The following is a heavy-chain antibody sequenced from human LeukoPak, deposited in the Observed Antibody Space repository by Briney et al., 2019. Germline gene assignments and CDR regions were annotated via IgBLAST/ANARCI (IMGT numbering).Heavy chain of an antibody. CDR3: AGGMEVYCGGDCYSNWFDP. D-gene: IGHD2-21*02. Sequence: SETLSLTCTVSGGSISSSSYYWGWIRQPPGKGLEWIGSIYYSGSTYYNPSLKSRVTISVDTSKNQFSLKLSSVTAADTAVYYCAGGMEVYCGGDCYSNWFDPWGQGTLVTVSS. CDR2: IYYSGST. CDR1: GGSISSSSYY. J-gene: IGHJ5*02. V-gene: IGHV4-39*07.